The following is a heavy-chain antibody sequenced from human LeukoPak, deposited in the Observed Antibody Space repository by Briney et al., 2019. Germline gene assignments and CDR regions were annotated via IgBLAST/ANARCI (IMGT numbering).Heavy chain of an antibody. D-gene: IGHD6-13*01. CDR3: ASQQQYSSSWYKGPWAFDI. Sequence: GASVKVSCKASGYTFTGYYMHWVRQAPGQGLEWMGWINPNSGGTNYAQKFQGRVTMTRDTSISTAYMELSRLRSDDTAVYYCASQQQYSSSWYKGPWAFDIWGQGTMVTVSS. CDR2: INPNSGGT. V-gene: IGHV1-2*02. CDR1: GYTFTGYY. J-gene: IGHJ3*02.